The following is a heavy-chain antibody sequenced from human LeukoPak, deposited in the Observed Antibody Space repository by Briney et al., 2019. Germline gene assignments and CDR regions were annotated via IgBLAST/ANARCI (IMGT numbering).Heavy chain of an antibody. D-gene: IGHD2-2*01. J-gene: IGHJ5*02. V-gene: IGHV1-46*01. Sequence: ASVKVSCEASRYTFTSYYMHWVRQAPGQGLEWMGIINPSGGSTSYAQKFQGRVTMTRDTSTSTVYMELSSLRSEDTAVYYCARARSRSSTSVNWFDPWGQGTLVTVSS. CDR2: INPSGGST. CDR3: ARARSRSSTSVNWFDP. CDR1: RYTFTSYY.